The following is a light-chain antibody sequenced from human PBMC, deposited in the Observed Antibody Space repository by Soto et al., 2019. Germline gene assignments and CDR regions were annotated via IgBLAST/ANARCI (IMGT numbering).Light chain of an antibody. J-gene: IGKJ5*01. CDR2: ASS. CDR3: QKYNCALSIT. CDR1: QGISNY. Sequence: DIQMTQSPSSLSASVGDRVTITCRASQGISNYLAWYQQKPGKVTKLLIYASSTLQSGAPSRFSGSGCGTDFNPTTSSLQPEDVATSYCQKYNCALSITFGQGTRLEIK. V-gene: IGKV1-27*01.